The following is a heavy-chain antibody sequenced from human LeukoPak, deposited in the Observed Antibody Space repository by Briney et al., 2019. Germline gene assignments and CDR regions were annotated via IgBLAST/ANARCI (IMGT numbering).Heavy chain of an antibody. Sequence: GGSLRLSRAASGFTFSSYSMNWVRQAPGKGLEWVSSISSSSSYIYYADSVKGRFTISRDDAKNSLYLQMNSLRAEDTAVYYCARISTTVKYYYGMDVWGQGTTVTVSS. CDR1: GFTFSSYS. CDR2: ISSSSSYI. V-gene: IGHV3-21*01. J-gene: IGHJ6*02. CDR3: ARISTTVKYYYGMDV. D-gene: IGHD4-11*01.